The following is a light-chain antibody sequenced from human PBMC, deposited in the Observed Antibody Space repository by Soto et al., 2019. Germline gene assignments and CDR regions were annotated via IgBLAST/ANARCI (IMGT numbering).Light chain of an antibody. CDR2: GAS. Sequence: EIVLTQSPGTLSLSPGERATLSCRASQSVSSSYLAWYQQKPGQAPRLLIYGASSRATGLPDRFSGSWSGTDFTLTISRLEPEDFAVYYCQQYGSSQWTFGQGTKVEIK. J-gene: IGKJ1*01. CDR1: QSVSSSY. V-gene: IGKV3-20*01. CDR3: QQYGSSQWT.